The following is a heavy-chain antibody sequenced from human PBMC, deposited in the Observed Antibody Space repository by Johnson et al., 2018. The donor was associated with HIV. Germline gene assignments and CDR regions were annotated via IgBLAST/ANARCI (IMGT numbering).Heavy chain of an antibody. CDR3: AKDRSTGWYPAFDI. J-gene: IGHJ3*02. D-gene: IGHD6-19*01. Sequence: VRLVESGGGLVQPGGSLRLSCAASGFTVSSNYMSWVRQAPGKGLEWVSAISGRGGSTYYADSVKGRFTISRDNSKNTLYLQMNSLRAEDTALYYCAKDRSTGWYPAFDIWGQGTMVTVSS. CDR1: GFTVSSNY. CDR2: ISGRGGST. V-gene: IGHV3-23*04.